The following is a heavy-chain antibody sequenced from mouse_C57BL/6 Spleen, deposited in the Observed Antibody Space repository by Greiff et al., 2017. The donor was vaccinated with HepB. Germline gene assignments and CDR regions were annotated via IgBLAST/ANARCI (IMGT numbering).Heavy chain of an antibody. D-gene: IGHD2-3*01. J-gene: IGHJ4*01. Sequence: VQLVESGPELVKPGASVKISCKASGYAFSSSWMNWVKQRPGKGLEWIGRIYPGDGDTNYNGKFKGKATLTADKSSSTAYMQLSSLTSEDSAVYVCARGGLLRAMDYWGQGTSVTVSS. V-gene: IGHV1-82*01. CDR1: GYAFSSSW. CDR3: ARGGLLRAMDY. CDR2: IYPGDGDT.